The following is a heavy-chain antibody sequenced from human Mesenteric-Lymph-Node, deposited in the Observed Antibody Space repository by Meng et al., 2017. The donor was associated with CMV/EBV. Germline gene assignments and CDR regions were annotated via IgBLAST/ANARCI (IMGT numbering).Heavy chain of an antibody. D-gene: IGHD6-13*01. CDR2: MSYDGCNK. CDR1: GFTLSSYA. V-gene: IGHV3-30-3*01. Sequence: GESLKISCAASGFTLSSYARHWVRQAPGKGLEWVAVMSYDGCNKYYADSLKGRFTISRDNSKNTLYLQMDSLIAEDTAVYYCARVLKDSSRWYNYYHYGMDVWGQGTTVTVSS. CDR3: ARVLKDSSRWYNYYHYGMDV. J-gene: IGHJ6*02.